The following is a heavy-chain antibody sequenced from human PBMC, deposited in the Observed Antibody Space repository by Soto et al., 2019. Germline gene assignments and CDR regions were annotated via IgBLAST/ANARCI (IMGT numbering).Heavy chain of an antibody. CDR1: GGTFSSYT. Sequence: QVQLVQSGAEVKKPGSSVKVSCKASGGTFSSYTISWVRQAPGQGLEWMGRIIPILGIANYAQKLQGRVTITADKSTSTAYVELSSLRSEDTAVYDCARGIAAAWAVDYWGQGTLVTVSS. J-gene: IGHJ4*02. CDR2: IIPILGIA. CDR3: ARGIAAAWAVDY. V-gene: IGHV1-69*02. D-gene: IGHD6-13*01.